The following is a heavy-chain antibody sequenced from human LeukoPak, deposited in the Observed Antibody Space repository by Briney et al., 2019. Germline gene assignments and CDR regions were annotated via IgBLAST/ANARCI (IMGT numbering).Heavy chain of an antibody. D-gene: IGHD6-19*01. J-gene: IGHJ6*03. CDR2: IYYSGST. CDR1: GGSISGSSYY. V-gene: IGHV4-39*07. CDR3: ARGIDSGLPYYYYYMDV. Sequence: SETLSLTCTVSGGSISGSSYYWGWIRQPPGKGLEWIGSIYYSGSTYHNPSLKSRVTISVDTSKNQFSLKLSSVTAADTAVYYCARGIDSGLPYYYYYMDVWGKGTTVTVSS.